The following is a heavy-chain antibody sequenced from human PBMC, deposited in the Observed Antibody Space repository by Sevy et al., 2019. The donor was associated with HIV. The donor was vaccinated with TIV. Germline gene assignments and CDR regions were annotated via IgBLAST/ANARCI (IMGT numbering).Heavy chain of an antibody. CDR1: GFTVNSNY. CDR3: ARGKSGYGYALNY. CDR2: IHSDDTT. Sequence: GGSLRLSCAASGFTVNSNYMTWVRQAPWKGLEGVSVIHSDDTTYHADSVKDRFTISRDNFKNTLYLHMSSLRAEDTAVYYCARGKSGYGYALNYWGQGTLVTVSS. D-gene: IGHD5-18*01. V-gene: IGHV3-66*01. J-gene: IGHJ4*02.